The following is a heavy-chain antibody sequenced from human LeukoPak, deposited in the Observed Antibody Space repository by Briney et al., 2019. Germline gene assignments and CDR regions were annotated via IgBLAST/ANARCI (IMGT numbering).Heavy chain of an antibody. D-gene: IGHD1-7*01. CDR2: IYYSGST. CDR1: GGSISSYY. Sequence: SETLSLTCTVSGGSISSYYWSWIRQPPGKGLEWIGYIYYSGSTNYNPSLKSRVTISVDTSKNQFSLKLSSVTAADTAVYYCARDGGGTTMRTYYYYMDVWGKGTTVTVFS. CDR3: ARDGGGTTMRTYYYYMDV. V-gene: IGHV4-59*01. J-gene: IGHJ6*03.